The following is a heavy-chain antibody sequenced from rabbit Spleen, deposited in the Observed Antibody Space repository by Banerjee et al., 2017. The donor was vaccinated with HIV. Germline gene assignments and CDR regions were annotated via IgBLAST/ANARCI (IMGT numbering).Heavy chain of an antibody. D-gene: IGHD6-1*01. CDR2: IDAGGDGNT. Sequence: QSLEESGGDLVKPGASLTLTCKASGLDFNSRYWICWVRQAPGKGLEWIACIDAGGDGNTYYANWAKGRFAISRTSSTTVTLQMTSLTAADTATHFCAREKSGIVGYDLWGQGTLVTVS. CDR1: GLDFNSRYW. CDR3: AREKSGIVGYDL. J-gene: IGHJ3*01. V-gene: IGHV1S40*01.